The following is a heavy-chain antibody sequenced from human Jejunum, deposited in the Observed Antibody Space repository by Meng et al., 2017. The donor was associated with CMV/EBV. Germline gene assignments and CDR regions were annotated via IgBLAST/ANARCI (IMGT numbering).Heavy chain of an antibody. J-gene: IGHJ4*02. CDR1: GFAFSKYS. CDR3: AKTWDY. Sequence: LKISCSASGFAFSKYSMNWVRQTPGKGLEWVSIIYTGSTARYYADSVKGRFTISRDDSKNALYLQMNSLRAEDTAVYYCAKTWDYWGQGTLVTVSS. CDR2: IYTGSTAR. V-gene: IGHV3-23*03.